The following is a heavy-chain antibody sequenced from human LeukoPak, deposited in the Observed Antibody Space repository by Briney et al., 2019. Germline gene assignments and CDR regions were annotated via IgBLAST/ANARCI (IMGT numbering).Heavy chain of an antibody. CDR1: GGSISGYY. CDR3: ARQYHLAFDC. J-gene: IGHJ4*02. D-gene: IGHD2-2*01. Sequence: SETLSLTCTVSGGSISGYYWTWIRQPPGKGLEWIGYVFYDGGTNYNPSLKSRVTISVDTSKNQFSLKLSSVTAADTAVYYCARQYHLAFDCWGQGTLVTVSS. CDR2: VFYDGGT. V-gene: IGHV4-59*08.